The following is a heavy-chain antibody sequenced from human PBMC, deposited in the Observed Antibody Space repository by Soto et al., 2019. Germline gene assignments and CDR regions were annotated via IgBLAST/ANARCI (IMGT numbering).Heavy chain of an antibody. Sequence: SGTLSLTCTVSGGSISSGGYYWSWIRQHPGKGLEWIGYIYYSGSTYYNPSLKSRVTISVDTSKNQFSLKLSSVTAADTAVYYCARAPYDYIWGSYRQPSYYYYMDVWGKGTTVTVSS. D-gene: IGHD3-16*02. J-gene: IGHJ6*03. V-gene: IGHV4-31*03. CDR1: GGSISSGGYY. CDR3: ARAPYDYIWGSYRQPSYYYYMDV. CDR2: IYYSGST.